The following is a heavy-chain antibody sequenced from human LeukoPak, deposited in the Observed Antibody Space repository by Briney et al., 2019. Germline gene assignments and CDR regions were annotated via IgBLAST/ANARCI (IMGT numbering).Heavy chain of an antibody. D-gene: IGHD4-11*01. J-gene: IGHJ3*02. V-gene: IGHV3-23*01. CDR3: AKSTSEDYLNDAFDI. Sequence: PGGSLRLSCAASGFTLSSYAMSWVRQAPGKGLEWVSAISGSGGDTYYADSVKGRFTISRDNSKNTLYLQMNSLRAGDTAVFYCAKSTSEDYLNDAFDIWGQGTMVTVSS. CDR2: ISGSGGDT. CDR1: GFTLSSYA.